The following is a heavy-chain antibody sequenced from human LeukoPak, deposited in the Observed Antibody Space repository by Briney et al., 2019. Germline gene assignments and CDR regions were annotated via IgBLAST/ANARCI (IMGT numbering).Heavy chain of an antibody. CDR2: TNPSGGST. V-gene: IGHV1-46*01. CDR1: GYTFTSYY. Sequence: ASVKVSCKASGYTFTSYYMHWVRQAPGQGLEWMGITNPSGGSTSYAQKFQGRVTMTRDTSTSTVYMELSSLRSEDTAVYYCARDRYDFWSGYYSYYYYYMDVWGKGTTVTVSS. J-gene: IGHJ6*03. D-gene: IGHD3-3*01. CDR3: ARDRYDFWSGYYSYYYYYMDV.